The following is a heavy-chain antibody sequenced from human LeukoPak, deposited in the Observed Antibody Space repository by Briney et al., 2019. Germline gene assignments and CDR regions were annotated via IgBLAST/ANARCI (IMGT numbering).Heavy chain of an antibody. V-gene: IGHV3-30*04. CDR1: GFTFSSYA. D-gene: IGHD5-18*01. CDR3: ARDPTYNYGYYYYYYGMDV. CDR2: ISYDGSNK. J-gene: IGHJ6*01. Sequence: GRSLRLSCAASGFTFSSYAMHWVRQAPGKGLEWVSVISYDGSNKYYADSVKGRFIISRGNSKNTLYLQMNSLRAEDTAVYYCARDPTYNYGYYYYYYGMDVWGQGATVTVSS.